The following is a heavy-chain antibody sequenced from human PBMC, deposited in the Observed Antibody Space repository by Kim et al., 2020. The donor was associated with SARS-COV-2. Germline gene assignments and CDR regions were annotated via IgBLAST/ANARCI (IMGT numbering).Heavy chain of an antibody. D-gene: IGHD2-2*01. CDR1: GGSFSGYY. CDR2: INHSGST. V-gene: IGHV4-34*01. J-gene: IGHJ6*02. Sequence: SETLSLTCAVYGGSFSGYYWSWIRQPPGKGLEWIGEINHSGSTNYNPSLKSRVTISVDTSKNQFSLKLSSVTAADTAVYYCARTFRVVVPAALGIYYYYYYGMDVCGQGTTVTVSS. CDR3: ARTFRVVVPAALGIYYYYYYGMDV.